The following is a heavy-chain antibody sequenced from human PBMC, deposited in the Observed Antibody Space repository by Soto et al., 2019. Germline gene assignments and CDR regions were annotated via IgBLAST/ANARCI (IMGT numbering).Heavy chain of an antibody. D-gene: IGHD4-4*01. CDR2: IFYTGST. V-gene: IGHV4-4*02. CDR1: GGSISTSSNL. CDR3: AGLGTTITSFDS. Sequence: SETLSLTCAVSGGSISTSSNLWTWVRQSPGKGLEWIGDIFYTGSTNFNPSLRGRVSISVDKSENQFSLKLTSVTAADTAVYFCAGLGTTITSFDSWGQGTLVTVS. J-gene: IGHJ4*02.